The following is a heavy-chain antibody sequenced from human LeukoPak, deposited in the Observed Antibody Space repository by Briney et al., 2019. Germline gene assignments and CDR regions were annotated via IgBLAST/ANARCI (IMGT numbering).Heavy chain of an antibody. CDR2: INTDGSVT. D-gene: IGHD3-10*01. CDR3: AKDYHYGQTDS. Sequence: GGSLRLSCASSGFPFSAYWMHWVRQAPGKGLVWVSTINTDGSVTTHADSVKGRFTISSDNAENTLYLHMNSLIGEDTAVYYCAKDYHYGQTDSCGQGTLVTVSS. CDR1: GFPFSAYW. J-gene: IGHJ4*02. V-gene: IGHV3-74*03.